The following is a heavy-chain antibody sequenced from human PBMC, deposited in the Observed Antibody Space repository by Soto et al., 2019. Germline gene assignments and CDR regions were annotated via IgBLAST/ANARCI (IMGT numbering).Heavy chain of an antibody. CDR2: IDNSGST. D-gene: IGHD3-10*02. CDR1: GASVSTGVYY. Sequence: QVQLDESGPGLVQPSQTLSLSCTVSGASVSTGVYYWTWIRQHPGKGLEWIGYIDNSGSTYYNPSLTGRVCISVDTSKNQFSLNLQSLTAADTAFYFCAGAVSDFDVRRYRTSYFDQWGQGILVTVSS. V-gene: IGHV4-31*03. CDR3: AGAVSDFDVRRYRTSYFDQ. J-gene: IGHJ4*02.